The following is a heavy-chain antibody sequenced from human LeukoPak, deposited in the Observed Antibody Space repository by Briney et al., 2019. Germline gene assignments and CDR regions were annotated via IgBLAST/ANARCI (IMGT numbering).Heavy chain of an antibody. V-gene: IGHV3-21*01. CDR1: GFTFSSYS. J-gene: IGHJ4*02. CDR2: ISSSSSYI. D-gene: IGHD4-11*01. CDR3: ARDLFPSTTAYFDY. Sequence: GGSLRLSCAASGFTFSSYSMNWVRQAPGKGLEWVSSISSSSSYIYYADSVKGRFTISRDNAKNSLYLQMNSLRAEDTAVYYCARDLFPSTTAYFDYWGQGTLVTVSS.